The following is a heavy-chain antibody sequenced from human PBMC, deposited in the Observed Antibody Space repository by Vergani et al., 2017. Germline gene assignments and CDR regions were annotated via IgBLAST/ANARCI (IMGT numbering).Heavy chain of an antibody. J-gene: IGHJ5*02. CDR2: VYYTGST. CDR1: GAALKDFY. CDR3: ARDRDLYCRSTTSCHNWFDP. D-gene: IGHD2/OR15-2a*01. V-gene: IGHV4-59*01. Sequence: QVQLQESGPGLVKPSETLSLTCTVSGAALKDFYWSWFRQPPGKGLECIGYVYYTGSTTYNPSLKSRVTISVDTSNNQFSLRMTSLTAADTAIYYCARDRDLYCRSTTSCHNWFDPWGQGSLVTVSS.